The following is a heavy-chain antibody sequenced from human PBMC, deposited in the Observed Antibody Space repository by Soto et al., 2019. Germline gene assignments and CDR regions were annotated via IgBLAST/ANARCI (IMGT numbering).Heavy chain of an antibody. J-gene: IGHJ3*02. CDR1: GFTLSSND. CDR2: ISISSRTI. Sequence: EVQLVESGGALVQPGGSLRLSCVASGFTLSSNDMNWVRQAPGKGLEWVSYISISSRTIYDAHSVRGRFTISRDNAKNSLYLQMNSLRVEDTAVYYCATGTFFDWLANPDHPLDIWGQGTMVTVSS. V-gene: IGHV3-48*01. D-gene: IGHD3-9*01. CDR3: ATGTFFDWLANPDHPLDI.